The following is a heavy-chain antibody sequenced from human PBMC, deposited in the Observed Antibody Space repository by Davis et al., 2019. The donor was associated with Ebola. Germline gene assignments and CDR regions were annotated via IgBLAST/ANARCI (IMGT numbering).Heavy chain of an antibody. CDR3: ARDGTYYDFWSGLKRYYYGMDV. CDR2: ISAYNGNT. Sequence: ASVKVSCKASGYTFTSYGISWVRQAPGQGLEWMGWISAYNGNTNYAQKLQGRVTMTTDTSTSTAYMELSSLRSEDTAVYYCARDGTYYDFWSGLKRYYYGMDVWGQGTTVTVSS. V-gene: IGHV1-18*01. J-gene: IGHJ6*02. D-gene: IGHD3-3*01. CDR1: GYTFTSYG.